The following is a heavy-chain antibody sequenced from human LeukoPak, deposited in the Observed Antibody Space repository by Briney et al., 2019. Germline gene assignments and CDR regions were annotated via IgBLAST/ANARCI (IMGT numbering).Heavy chain of an antibody. V-gene: IGHV3-7*01. CDR3: ARGRFFYGWGIDV. J-gene: IGHJ6*02. D-gene: IGHD2/OR15-2a*01. CDR1: GLTFSSCA. CDR2: IKGDETEK. Sequence: GGSLRLSCAASGLTFSSCAMNWVRQAPGKGLEWVAFIKGDETEKHYVDSLKGRFTISRDNAENSLSLQMNSLTVEDTAVYFCARGRFFYGWGIDVWGQGTTVIVSS.